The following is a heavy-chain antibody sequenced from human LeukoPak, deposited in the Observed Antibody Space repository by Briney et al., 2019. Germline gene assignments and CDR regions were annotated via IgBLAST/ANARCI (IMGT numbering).Heavy chain of an antibody. CDR1: GYSFTSYW. CDR3: ARDETYYSGSGSYSPDAFDI. Sequence: GESLKISCKGSGYSFTSYWISWVRQMPGKGLEWMGRIDPSDSYTNYSPSFQGHVTISADKSISTAYLQWSSLKASDTAMYYCARDETYYSGSGSYSPDAFDIWGQGTMVTVSS. J-gene: IGHJ3*02. D-gene: IGHD3-10*01. CDR2: IDPSDSYT. V-gene: IGHV5-10-1*01.